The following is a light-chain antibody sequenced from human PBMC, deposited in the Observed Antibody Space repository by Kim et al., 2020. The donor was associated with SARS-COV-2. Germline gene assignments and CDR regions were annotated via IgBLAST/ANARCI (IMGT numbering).Light chain of an antibody. Sequence: QSALPQPPSASGSPGQSVTISCSDVAGYGYVSWYQQHSGKAPKLIIYDVNKRASGVPDRLSGSKSDNTASLTVSGLRAEDEADYFCAAYAGNNVVIFGGGTQLTVL. J-gene: IGLJ2*01. CDR1: DVAGYGY. V-gene: IGLV2-8*01. CDR3: AAYAGNNVVI. CDR2: DVN.